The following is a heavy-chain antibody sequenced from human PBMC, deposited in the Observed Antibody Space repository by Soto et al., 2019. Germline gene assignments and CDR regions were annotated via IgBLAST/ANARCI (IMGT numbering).Heavy chain of an antibody. D-gene: IGHD3-10*01. CDR1: GFTFTTYW. CDR2: IRQDGGAQ. CDR3: VRGGHGSGSYLGSY. V-gene: IGHV3-7*03. J-gene: IGHJ4*02. Sequence: EVQLVESGGGLAQPGGSLRLSCVASGFTFTTYWMSWVRQAPGKGLEWVANIRQDGGAQYYVDSVKGRFTISRDNAKNSVYLQMDSLRAEDTGVYYCVRGGHGSGSYLGSYWGQGILVTVSS.